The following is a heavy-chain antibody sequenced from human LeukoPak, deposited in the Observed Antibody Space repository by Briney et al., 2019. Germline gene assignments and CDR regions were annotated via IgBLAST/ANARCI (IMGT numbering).Heavy chain of an antibody. CDR2: ITPKSGDT. CDR1: GYTFSDFY. CDR3: ARVRLADERAWAY. J-gene: IGHJ4*02. D-gene: IGHD3-3*02. Sequence: ASVKVSSKASGYTFSDFYIHWVRQAPGQGLEYVGWITPKSGDTYSPQRFQGRVTMTRDASISTAYMELSSLRSDDTAVYFCARVRLADERAWAYWGQGTLVTVSS. V-gene: IGHV1-2*02.